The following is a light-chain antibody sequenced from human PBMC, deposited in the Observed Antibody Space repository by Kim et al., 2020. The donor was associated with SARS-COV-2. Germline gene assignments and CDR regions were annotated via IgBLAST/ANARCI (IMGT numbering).Light chain of an antibody. J-gene: IGKJ1*01. CDR1: QDINNF. Sequence: ASVGARVTITCRASQDINNFLAWYQQKPGKPPNLLIYDVSALRPGVPSRFSGSGSGTDFTLTISSLQPEDVATYFCQKYNSAPWTFGQGTKVDIK. CDR3: QKYNSAPWT. CDR2: DVS. V-gene: IGKV1-27*01.